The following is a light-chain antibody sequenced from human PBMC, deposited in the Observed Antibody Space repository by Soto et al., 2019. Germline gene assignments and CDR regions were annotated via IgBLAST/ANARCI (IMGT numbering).Light chain of an antibody. J-gene: IGKJ2*01. Sequence: DIQMTQSPSTLSASVGDRVTITCRASQTISNWLAWYQQKPGKAPKLLIYDASSLESGFPSRFSGSGSGTEFTLTISSLQPDDFATYYCQQYDSYSHTFGQGTQLEIK. V-gene: IGKV1-5*01. CDR3: QQYDSYSHT. CDR1: QTISNW. CDR2: DAS.